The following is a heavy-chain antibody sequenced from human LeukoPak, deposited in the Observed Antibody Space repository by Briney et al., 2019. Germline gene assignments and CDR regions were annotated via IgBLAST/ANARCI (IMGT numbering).Heavy chain of an antibody. J-gene: IGHJ4*02. Sequence: PGGSLRLSCAASGFTFSSYAMSWVRQAPGKGLEWVSSISASGGSTYYADSVKGRFTISRDNSKNTLHLQMNSLRAEGTAVYYCPRGSSGPDYWGQGTLVTVSS. V-gene: IGHV3-23*01. D-gene: IGHD6-19*01. CDR2: ISASGGST. CDR1: GFTFSSYA. CDR3: PRGSSGPDY.